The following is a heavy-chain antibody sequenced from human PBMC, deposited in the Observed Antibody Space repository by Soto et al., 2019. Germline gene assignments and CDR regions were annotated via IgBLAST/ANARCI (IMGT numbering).Heavy chain of an antibody. CDR2: INHSGST. CDR1: RGSFSGYY. CDR3: ARVPPRYCSGGRCHPNWFDP. J-gene: IGHJ5*02. D-gene: IGHD2-15*01. V-gene: IGHV4-34*01. Sequence: SETLSVTCALCRGSFSGYYWSWIRQPPGKGLEWIGEINHSGSTNYNPSLKSRVTISVDTSKNQFSLKLSSVTAADTAVYYCARVPPRYCSGGRCHPNWFDPWGQGTLVT.